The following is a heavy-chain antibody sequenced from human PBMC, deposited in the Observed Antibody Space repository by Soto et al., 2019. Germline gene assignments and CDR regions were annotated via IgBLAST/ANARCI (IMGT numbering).Heavy chain of an antibody. J-gene: IGHJ4*02. CDR1: GFTFSSYG. V-gene: IGHV3-30*18. D-gene: IGHD4-17*01. Sequence: QVQLVESGGGEVQPGRSLRLSCAASGFTFSSYGMHWVRQAPGKGLEWVAVISYDGSNKYYADSVKGRFTISRDNSKNTLYLQMNSLRAEDTAVYYCAKDGLYGDYLSGYFDYWGQGTLVTVSS. CDR2: ISYDGSNK. CDR3: AKDGLYGDYLSGYFDY.